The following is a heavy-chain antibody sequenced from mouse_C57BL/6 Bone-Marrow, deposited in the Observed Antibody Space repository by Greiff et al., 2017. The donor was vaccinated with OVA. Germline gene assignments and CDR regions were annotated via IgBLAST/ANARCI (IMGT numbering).Heavy chain of an antibody. Sequence: QVQLQQPGAELVKPGASVKMSCKASGYTFTSYWITWVKQRPGQGLEWIGDIYPGSGSTNYNEKFKSKATLTVDTSSSTAYLQLSRLTAEDAAVYYRARPEPIYYLDYWGQGTTLTVSS. CDR3: ARPEPIYYLDY. CDR1: GYTFTSYW. CDR2: IYPGSGST. J-gene: IGHJ2*01. V-gene: IGHV1-55*01.